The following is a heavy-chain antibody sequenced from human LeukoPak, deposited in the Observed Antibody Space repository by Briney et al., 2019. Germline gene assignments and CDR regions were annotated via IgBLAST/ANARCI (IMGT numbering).Heavy chain of an antibody. V-gene: IGHV1-69*06. J-gene: IGHJ4*02. CDR2: IIPIFGTA. Sequence: ASVKVSCKASGYTFTHYGICWVRQAPGQGLEWMGGIIPIFGTANYAQKFQGRVTITADKSTSTAYMELSSLRSEDTAVYYCASAADGQYCSGGSCSLYYFDYWGRGTLVTVSS. D-gene: IGHD2-15*01. CDR3: ASAADGQYCSGGSCSLYYFDY. CDR1: GYTFTHYG.